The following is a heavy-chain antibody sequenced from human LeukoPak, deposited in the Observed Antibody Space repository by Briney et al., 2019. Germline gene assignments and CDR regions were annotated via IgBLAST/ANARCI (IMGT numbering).Heavy chain of an antibody. V-gene: IGHV3-9*03. CDR2: ISWNSGRI. Sequence: GGPLRLSCAASGFTFEDYAMHWVRQVPGKGLEWVAAISWNSGRINYADSVKGRFTISRDNAKNSLYLEMNSLRSGDMAFYYCAKDFSSSSTWAYLDSWGQGTLVTVSS. CDR1: GFTFEDYA. D-gene: IGHD6-6*01. CDR3: AKDFSSSSTWAYLDS. J-gene: IGHJ4*02.